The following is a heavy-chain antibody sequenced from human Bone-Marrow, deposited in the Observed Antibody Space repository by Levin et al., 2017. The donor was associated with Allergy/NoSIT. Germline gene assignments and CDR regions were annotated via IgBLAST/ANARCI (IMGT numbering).Heavy chain of an antibody. Sequence: QTGGSLRLSCEASGFTFDDYSIHWVRQAPGKGLEWVSGINWNSRKVDYADSVKGRFTISRDNAKNSLYLQMNSLRPEDSAIYYCVKHFRVIAVSDAYDIWGQGTMVTVSS. D-gene: IGHD6-19*01. CDR2: INWNSRKV. CDR3: VKHFRVIAVSDAYDI. V-gene: IGHV3-9*01. J-gene: IGHJ3*02. CDR1: GFTFDDYS.